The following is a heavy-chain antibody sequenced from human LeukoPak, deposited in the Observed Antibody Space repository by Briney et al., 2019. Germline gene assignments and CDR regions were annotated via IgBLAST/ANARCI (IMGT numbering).Heavy chain of an antibody. CDR1: RYSFTSYW. CDR3: ARCKDLGGINAFDI. V-gene: IGHV5-51*03. J-gene: IGHJ3*02. Sequence: GESLKISCKVSRYSFTSYWIGWVRQMPGKGQEWMGIIYPGESDTRYSPSFQGQVTISADKSISTAYLQWSSLKASDTAMYYCARCKDLGGINAFDIWGQGTMVTVSS. CDR2: IYPGESDT. D-gene: IGHD1-14*01.